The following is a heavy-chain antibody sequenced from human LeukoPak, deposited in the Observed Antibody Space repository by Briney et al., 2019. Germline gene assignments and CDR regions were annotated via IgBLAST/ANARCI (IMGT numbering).Heavy chain of an antibody. V-gene: IGHV3-15*01. CDR2: IKSISYGGTI. J-gene: IGHJ4*02. D-gene: IGHD1-7*01. CDR1: GFTFNRCW. Sequence: GGSLRLSCVVSGFTFNRCWMNWVRQAPGKGLEWLGRIKSISYGGTIDYAAPVKGRFTISRDDSKNTLYLQMDSLETEDTAIYYCTRTWPGNTCFNFWGQGTLVTVSS. CDR3: TRTWPGNTCFNF.